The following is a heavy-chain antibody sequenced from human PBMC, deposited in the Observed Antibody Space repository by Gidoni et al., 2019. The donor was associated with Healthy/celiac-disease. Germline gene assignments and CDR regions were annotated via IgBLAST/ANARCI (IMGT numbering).Heavy chain of an antibody. D-gene: IGHD3-16*01. CDR3: ARGKGDYVWGNYFDY. J-gene: IGHJ4*02. CDR2: ISYDGSTK. CDR1: GVTFSSYA. Sequence: QVQLVESGGGVVQPGRSLRLSCAASGVTFSSYAMHWVRQAPGKGLEWVAVISYDGSTKYSADSVKGRFTISRDNSKNTLYLQMNSLRAEDTAVYYCARGKGDYVWGNYFDYWGQGTLVTVSS. V-gene: IGHV3-30-3*01.